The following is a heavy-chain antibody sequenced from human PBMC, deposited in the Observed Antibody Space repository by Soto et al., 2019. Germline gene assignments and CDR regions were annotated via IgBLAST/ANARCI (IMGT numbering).Heavy chain of an antibody. Sequence: GGSLRLSCAASGFTFSSYAMSWVRQAPGKGLEWVSAISGSGGSTYYADSVKGRFTISRDNSKNTLYLQMNSLRAEDTAVYYWAKDTMVRGVTPSAFDYWGQGTLVTVSS. CDR1: GFTFSSYA. J-gene: IGHJ4*02. D-gene: IGHD3-10*01. CDR2: ISGSGGST. V-gene: IGHV3-23*01. CDR3: AKDTMVRGVTPSAFDY.